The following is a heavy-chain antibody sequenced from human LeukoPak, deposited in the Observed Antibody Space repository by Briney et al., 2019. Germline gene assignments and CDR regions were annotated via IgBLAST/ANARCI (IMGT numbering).Heavy chain of an antibody. CDR3: ARHVGDGYNSGYYYGMDV. V-gene: IGHV4-59*08. Sequence: SETLSLTCTVSGGSISSYYWSWIRQPPGKGLEWIGYIYYSGSTNYNPSLKSRVTISVDTSKNQFSLKLSSVTAADTAVYYCARHVGDGYNSGYYYGMDVWAKGPRSPSP. D-gene: IGHD5-24*01. CDR2: IYYSGST. J-gene: IGHJ6*02. CDR1: GGSISSYY.